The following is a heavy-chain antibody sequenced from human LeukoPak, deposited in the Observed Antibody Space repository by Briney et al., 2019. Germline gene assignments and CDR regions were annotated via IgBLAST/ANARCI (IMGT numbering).Heavy chain of an antibody. J-gene: IGHJ3*02. Sequence: SVKVSCKASGGTFSSYTISWVRQAPGQGLEWTGRIIPILGIANYAQKFRGRVTITADKSTSTAYMELSSLRSEDTAVYYCATERSGYAFDIWGQGTMVTVSS. CDR1: GGTFSSYT. CDR3: ATERSGYAFDI. V-gene: IGHV1-69*04. D-gene: IGHD3-3*01. CDR2: IIPILGIA.